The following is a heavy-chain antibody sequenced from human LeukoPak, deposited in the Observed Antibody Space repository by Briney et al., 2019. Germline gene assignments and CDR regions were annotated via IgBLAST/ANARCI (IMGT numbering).Heavy chain of an antibody. Sequence: GGSLRLSCVASGFTFSSYAMSWVRQAPGRGLEWVSFISDSGSSTYCAGSVKGRFTISRDISKKTLYLQMNSLRAEDTAIYYCARNDYGDYFANLDHWGQGTLVTVSS. D-gene: IGHD4-17*01. V-gene: IGHV3-23*01. CDR2: ISDSGSST. J-gene: IGHJ4*02. CDR1: GFTFSSYA. CDR3: ARNDYGDYFANLDH.